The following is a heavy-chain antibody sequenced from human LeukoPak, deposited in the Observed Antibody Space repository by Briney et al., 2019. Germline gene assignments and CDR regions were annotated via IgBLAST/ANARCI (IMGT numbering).Heavy chain of an antibody. D-gene: IGHD3-22*01. Sequence: ASVKVSCKASGYTFTSYGISWVRQAPGQGLEWMGWMNPNSGNTGYAQKFQGRVTMTRNTSISTAYMELSSLRSEDTAVYYCARGSNYDRSHDYWGQGTLVTVSS. V-gene: IGHV1-8*02. CDR1: GYTFTSYG. J-gene: IGHJ4*02. CDR3: ARGSNYDRSHDY. CDR2: MNPNSGNT.